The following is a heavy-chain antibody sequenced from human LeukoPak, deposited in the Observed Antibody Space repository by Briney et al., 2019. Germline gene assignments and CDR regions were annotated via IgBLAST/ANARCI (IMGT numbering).Heavy chain of an antibody. J-gene: IGHJ4*02. CDR3: ARGDSSGYYTPFGY. CDR2: IFPGDSDI. V-gene: IGHV5-51*01. Sequence: GDSLKISCKGSGYSFTNYWIGWVRQMPGKGLECMGIIFPGDSDIRYSPSFQGRVTISADKSISTAYLQWGSLKASDTAMYYCARGDSSGYYTPFGYWGQGTLVTVSS. CDR1: GYSFTNYW. D-gene: IGHD3-22*01.